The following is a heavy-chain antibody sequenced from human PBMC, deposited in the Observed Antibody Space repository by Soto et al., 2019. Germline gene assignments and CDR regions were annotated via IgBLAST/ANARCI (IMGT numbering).Heavy chain of an antibody. J-gene: IGHJ6*02. Sequence: PGESLKISCQGSGYKFSSFWIGWVRQMPGKGLEWMGIIYPGDSDTRYSPSFQGQVTISADKSISTAYLQWSSLKASDTAMYYCARPSSHFPYYYGMDVWGQGTTVTVSS. CDR2: IYPGDSDT. CDR1: GYKFSSFW. CDR3: ARPSSHFPYYYGMDV. V-gene: IGHV5-51*01. D-gene: IGHD6-6*01.